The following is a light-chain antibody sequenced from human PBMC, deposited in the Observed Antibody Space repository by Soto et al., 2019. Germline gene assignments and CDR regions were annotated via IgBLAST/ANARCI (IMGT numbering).Light chain of an antibody. CDR3: CSYAGSYTLYV. CDR2: DVS. V-gene: IGLV2-11*01. Sequence: QSALTQPRPVSXSPGQSVTISCTGTSSDVGGYNYVSWYQQHPGKAPKLMIYDVSKRPSGVPDRFSGSKSGNTASLTISGLQAEDEADYYCCSYAGSYTLYVFGTGTKVTVL. J-gene: IGLJ1*01. CDR1: SSDVGGYNY.